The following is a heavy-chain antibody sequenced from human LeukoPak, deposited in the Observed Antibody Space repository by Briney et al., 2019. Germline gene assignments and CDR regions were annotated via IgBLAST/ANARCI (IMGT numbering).Heavy chain of an antibody. V-gene: IGHV3-11*01. CDR3: ARDTSGLQPANFDY. J-gene: IGHJ4*02. CDR2: ISSSGSTI. D-gene: IGHD5-12*01. CDR1: GFTFSDYY. Sequence: GGSLRLSCAASGFTFSDYYMSWTRQAPGKGLEWVSYISSSGSTIYYADSVKGRFTISRDNAKNSLYLQMNSLRAEDTAVYYCARDTSGLQPANFDYWGQGTLVTVSS.